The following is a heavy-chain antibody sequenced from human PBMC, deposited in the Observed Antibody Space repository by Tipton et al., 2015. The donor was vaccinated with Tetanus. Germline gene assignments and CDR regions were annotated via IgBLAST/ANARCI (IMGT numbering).Heavy chain of an antibody. D-gene: IGHD1-1*01. Sequence: TLSLTCTVSGGSFSDYYWSWIRQSPGKGLEWIGEINHSGTSNYNPSLKRRVIMSVDTSKNQFSLKLSSVTAADRAAYYCARRRYTWNRGGFDXXGHGTLVTVSS. V-gene: IGHV4-34*01. CDR3: ARRRYTWNRGGFDX. J-gene: IGHJ3*01. CDR1: GGSFSDYY. CDR2: INHSGTS.